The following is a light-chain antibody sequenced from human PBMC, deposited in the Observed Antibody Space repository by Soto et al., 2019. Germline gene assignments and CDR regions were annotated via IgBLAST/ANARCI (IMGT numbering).Light chain of an antibody. CDR1: SSNIGAGYD. V-gene: IGLV1-40*01. Sequence: QAVVTQPPSVSGAPGQRVTISCTGSSSNIGAGYDVNWYQQLPGTAPKLLIFGDSNRPSGVPDRFSGSKSGTSDSLAITGLQADDEPDYYCQSYDSRLSGSDVFGAGTKLTVL. CDR2: GDS. J-gene: IGLJ1*01. CDR3: QSYDSRLSGSDV.